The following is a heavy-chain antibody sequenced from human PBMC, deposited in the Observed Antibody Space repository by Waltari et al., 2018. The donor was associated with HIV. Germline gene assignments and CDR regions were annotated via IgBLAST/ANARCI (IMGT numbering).Heavy chain of an antibody. CDR1: GLTFTSSS. V-gene: IGHV3-21*01. D-gene: IGHD6-13*01. CDR2: ISSSGTFT. Sequence: EVQLVESGGGPVKPGGSLRLSCRASGLTFTSSSLNWVRQAPGKGLEWISSISSSGTFTHYADSVKGRFTISRDNANKSVYLQMNSLRAEDTAVYYCARDSRDNSWSLNFFDPWGQGTLVTVSS. J-gene: IGHJ5*02. CDR3: ARDSRDNSWSLNFFDP.